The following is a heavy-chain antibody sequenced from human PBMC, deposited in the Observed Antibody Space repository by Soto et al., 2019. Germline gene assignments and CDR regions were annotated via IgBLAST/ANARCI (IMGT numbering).Heavy chain of an antibody. CDR1: GYTFTSYY. Sequence: ASVKVSCKASGYTFTSYYMHWLRQAPGQGREWMGIINPSGGSNSYAQKVQGRVTMTRDTSTSTVYMELSSLRSEDTAVYYCARDHGSFWSGSLGGAVGYYYYGMDVWGQGTTVTVSS. D-gene: IGHD3-3*01. CDR3: ARDHGSFWSGSLGGAVGYYYYGMDV. CDR2: INPSGGSN. V-gene: IGHV1-46*01. J-gene: IGHJ6*02.